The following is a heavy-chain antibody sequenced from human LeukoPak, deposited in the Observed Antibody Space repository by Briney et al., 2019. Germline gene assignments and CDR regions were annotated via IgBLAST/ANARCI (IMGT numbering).Heavy chain of an antibody. J-gene: IGHJ6*03. CDR1: GGSSSGYY. V-gene: IGHV4-34*01. D-gene: IGHD4-11*01. Sequence: SETLSLTCAVYGGSSSGYYWSWIRQPPGKGLEWIGEINHSGSTNYNPSLKSRVTISVDTSKNQFSLKLSSVTAADTAVYYCARGCHSNLYYYYYMDVWGEGTAVTVSS. CDR3: ARGCHSNLYYYYYMDV. CDR2: INHSGST.